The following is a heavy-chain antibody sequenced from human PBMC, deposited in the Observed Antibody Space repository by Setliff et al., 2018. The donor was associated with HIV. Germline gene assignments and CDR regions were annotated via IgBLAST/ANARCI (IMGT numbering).Heavy chain of an antibody. J-gene: IGHJ3*02. CDR3: AGGARALGGDAFDI. V-gene: IGHV4-39*07. CDR1: GGSISSSSYY. Sequence: SETLSLTCTVSGGSISSSSYYWGWLRQPTGKGLEWIGSIYYSGSTYYNPSLKIRVIISVDTSKNHISLKPSSVTAADTAVYYCAGGARALGGDAFDIWGQGTMVTVSS. CDR2: IYYSGST. D-gene: IGHD1-26*01.